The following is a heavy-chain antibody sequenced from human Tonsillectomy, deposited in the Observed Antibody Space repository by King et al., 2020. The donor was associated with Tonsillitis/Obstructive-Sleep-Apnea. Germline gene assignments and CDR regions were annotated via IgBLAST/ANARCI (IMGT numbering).Heavy chain of an antibody. Sequence: QLVQSGAEVEKPGSAVKVSCKASGATFTTYAISWVRQAPGQGLEWIGGIIPXYXXTNXAKKXXGXLTITADESXRTAYMQLSRLTYDDTAVYFCAKHXDXSSXTXWFAPXXXGTL. CDR2: IIPXYXXT. CDR1: GATFTTYA. J-gene: IGHJ5*02. CDR3: AKHXDXSSXTXWFAP. V-gene: IGHV1-69*01.